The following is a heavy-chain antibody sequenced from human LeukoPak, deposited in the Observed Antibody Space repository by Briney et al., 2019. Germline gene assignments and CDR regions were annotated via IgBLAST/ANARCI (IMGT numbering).Heavy chain of an antibody. J-gene: IGHJ6*03. V-gene: IGHV4-59*01. Sequence: SETQSLTCTVSGGSISSYYWSWIRQPPGRGLEWIGYIYYSGSTNYNPSLKSRVTISVDTSKNQFSLKLSSVTAADTAVYYCARGYDFWSGYYTPRYYYYYMDVWGKGTTVTVSS. CDR2: IYYSGST. D-gene: IGHD3-3*01. CDR1: GGSISSYY. CDR3: ARGYDFWSGYYTPRYYYYYMDV.